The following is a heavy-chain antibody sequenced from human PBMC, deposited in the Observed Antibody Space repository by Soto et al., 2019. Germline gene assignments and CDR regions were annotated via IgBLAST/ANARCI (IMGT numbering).Heavy chain of an antibody. J-gene: IGHJ6*02. V-gene: IGHV3-30-3*01. Sequence: QVQLVESGGGVVQPGRSLRLSCAASGFTFSSYAMHWVRQAPGKGLEWVAVISYDGSNKYYADSVKGRFTISRDNSKNTLYLQMNSLRAEDTAVYYCARELLIWFEESAYYYGMDVWGQGTTVTVSS. CDR3: ARELLIWFEESAYYYGMDV. CDR1: GFTFSSYA. CDR2: ISYDGSNK. D-gene: IGHD3-10*01.